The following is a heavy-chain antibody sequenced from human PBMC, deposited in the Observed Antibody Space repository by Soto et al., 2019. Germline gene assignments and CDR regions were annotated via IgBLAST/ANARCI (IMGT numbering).Heavy chain of an antibody. Sequence: SETLSLTCAVYGGSFSGYYWSWIRQPPGKGLEWIGEINHSGSTSYNPSLKSRVTISVDTSKNQFSLKLSSVTAADTAVYYCARGGSSSVRAYFDYWGQGTLVTVSS. J-gene: IGHJ4*02. CDR3: ARGGSSSVRAYFDY. V-gene: IGHV4-34*01. D-gene: IGHD6-13*01. CDR2: INHSGST. CDR1: GGSFSGYY.